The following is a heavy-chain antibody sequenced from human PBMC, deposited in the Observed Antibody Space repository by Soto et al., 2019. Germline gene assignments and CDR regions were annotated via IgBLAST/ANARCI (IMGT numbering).Heavy chain of an antibody. V-gene: IGHV3-30*18. CDR1: GFNFINYG. CDR2: ISYEGSNK. J-gene: IGHJ4*02. D-gene: IGHD3-22*01. Sequence: WGFPRLPCCAPGFNFINYGMHRVRQAPSKGVGGGGGISYEGSNKYYADSVKGRFTISRDNSKNTLYLQMNSLRAEDTAVYYCAKAMYSSSWYEGSSGYYYPLYLDYWGQGTLVTVSS. CDR3: AKAMYSSSWYEGSSGYYYPLYLDY.